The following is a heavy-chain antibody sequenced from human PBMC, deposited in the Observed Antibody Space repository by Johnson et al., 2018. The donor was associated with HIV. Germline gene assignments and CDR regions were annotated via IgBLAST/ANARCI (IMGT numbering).Heavy chain of an antibody. CDR1: GFTFSSYD. CDR2: IGTAGDT. Sequence: EVQLVESGGGLVQPGGSLRLSCAASGFTFSSYDMHWVRQATGKGLEWVSAIGTAGDTYYPGSVKGRFTISRENAKNSLFLQMNSLRAGDTAVYYCARGLSSGYSGYTYDNDDAYLLHAFDFWGQGTMVTVSS. J-gene: IGHJ3*01. D-gene: IGHD3-22*01. V-gene: IGHV3-13*01. CDR3: ARGLSSGYSGYTYDNDDAYLLHAFDF.